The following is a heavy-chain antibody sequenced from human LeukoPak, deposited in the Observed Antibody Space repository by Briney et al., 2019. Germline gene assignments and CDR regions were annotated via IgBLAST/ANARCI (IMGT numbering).Heavy chain of an antibody. Sequence: GGSLRLSCAASGFTFSSYWMSWVRQAPGKGLEWVANIKQDGSEKYYVDSVKGRFTISRDNAENSLYLQMNSLRAEDTAVYYCTRPNCGGDCSFDYWGQGTLVTVSS. CDR3: TRPNCGGDCSFDY. CDR1: GFTFSSYW. D-gene: IGHD2-21*02. CDR2: IKQDGSEK. J-gene: IGHJ4*02. V-gene: IGHV3-7*01.